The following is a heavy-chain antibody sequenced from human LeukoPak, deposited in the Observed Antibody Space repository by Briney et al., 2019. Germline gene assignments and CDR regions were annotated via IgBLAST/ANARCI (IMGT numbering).Heavy chain of an antibody. CDR2: IKEDGSEK. V-gene: IGHV3-7*05. D-gene: IGHD3-16*01. CDR1: GFTFSSSW. CDR3: AANTQSGY. Sequence: PGGSLTLSCAASGFTFSSSWMKWVRQAPGKGLESVAVIKEDGSEKYHVDSVKGRFAISRDNAKNSLYLQMNNVRAEDTAVYFCAANTQSGYWGQGALVTVSS. J-gene: IGHJ4*02.